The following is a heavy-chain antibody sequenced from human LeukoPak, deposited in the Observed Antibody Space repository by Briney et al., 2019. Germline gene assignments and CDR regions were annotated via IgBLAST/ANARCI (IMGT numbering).Heavy chain of an antibody. CDR2: IIPIFGIA. D-gene: IGHD1-26*01. CDR3: ARDKWVYSAGYYEQFDI. J-gene: IGHJ3*02. CDR1: GGTFSSYA. Sequence: GSSVNVSYKASGGTFSSYAIIWVRQAPGQGLEWMGRIIPIFGIANYAQKFHGRVTITPDKSTSTAYMELSSLRSEDTAVYYCARDKWVYSAGYYEQFDIWGQETMVTVSS. V-gene: IGHV1-69*04.